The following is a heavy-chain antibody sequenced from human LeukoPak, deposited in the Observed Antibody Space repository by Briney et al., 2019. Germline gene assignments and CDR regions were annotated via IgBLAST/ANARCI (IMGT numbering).Heavy chain of an antibody. J-gene: IGHJ4*02. D-gene: IGHD3-22*01. Sequence: SGGSLRLSCAASGFIFSSYAMSWVRQAPVKGLEWVSTFSGTGAYTFYADSVKGRFTISRDNSKNTLYLQMNSLRAEDTAVYYCAKASAAVDSSGYFYWGQGTLVTVSS. CDR3: AKASAAVDSSGYFY. CDR2: FSGTGAYT. V-gene: IGHV3-23*01. CDR1: GFIFSSYA.